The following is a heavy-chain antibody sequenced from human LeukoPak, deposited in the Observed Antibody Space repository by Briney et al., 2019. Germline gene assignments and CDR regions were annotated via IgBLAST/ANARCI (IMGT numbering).Heavy chain of an antibody. CDR1: GFTFSHSW. V-gene: IGHV3-15*01. J-gene: IGHJ5*02. Sequence: GGSLRLSCAASGFTFSHSWMSWVRQAPGKGLEWVALVKSKAHGETKDYSEHVKGRFTISREYSKNTLYLQMNSLNPEDTAVYFCTTLEFDPWGKGTRDTVSS. D-gene: IGHD3-3*01. CDR2: VKSKAHGETK. CDR3: TTLEFDP.